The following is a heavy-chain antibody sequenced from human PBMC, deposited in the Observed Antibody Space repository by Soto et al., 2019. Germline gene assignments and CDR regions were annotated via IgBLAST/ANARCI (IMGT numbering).Heavy chain of an antibody. D-gene: IGHD6-19*01. Sequence: PGGSLRLSCAASGFTFSNYWMHWVRQAPGKGLVWVSRINGDGSNTTYADSVKGRFTISRDNAKNTLYLQMNSLRAEDTAVYYCARDRNSVWYRDLIDYWGQGTLVTVSS. CDR1: GFTFSNYW. CDR3: ARDRNSVWYRDLIDY. CDR2: INGDGSNT. V-gene: IGHV3-74*01. J-gene: IGHJ4*02.